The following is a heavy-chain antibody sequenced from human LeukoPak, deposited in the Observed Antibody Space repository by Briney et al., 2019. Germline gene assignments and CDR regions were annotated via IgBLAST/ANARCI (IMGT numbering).Heavy chain of an antibody. CDR1: GYTFTSYG. D-gene: IGHD2-2*02. Sequence: ASVKVSCKASGYTFTSYGISWVRQAPGQGLEWMGWISAYNGNTNYAQKLQGRVTMTTDTSTSTAYMELRSLRSDDTAVYYCARVIRKRVVSAAIPYYYYGMDVWGQGTTVTVSS. J-gene: IGHJ6*02. CDR2: ISAYNGNT. V-gene: IGHV1-18*01. CDR3: ARVIRKRVVSAAIPYYYYGMDV.